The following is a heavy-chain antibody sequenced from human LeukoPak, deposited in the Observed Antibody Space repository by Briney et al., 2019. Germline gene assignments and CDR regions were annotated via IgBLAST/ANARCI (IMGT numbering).Heavy chain of an antibody. J-gene: IGHJ3*01. CDR3: ARGGGPLVGDAFDV. Sequence: PGGSLRLSCAASGFSFEDNAMHWVRQAPGKGLEWVSAINWNSGSRGYVDSVKGRFTISRDNAKNSLFLQMNSLKTEDTAVFYCARGGGPLVGDAFDVWGLGTMVTVSS. CDR2: INWNSGSR. CDR1: GFSFEDNA. V-gene: IGHV3-9*01. D-gene: IGHD6-6*01.